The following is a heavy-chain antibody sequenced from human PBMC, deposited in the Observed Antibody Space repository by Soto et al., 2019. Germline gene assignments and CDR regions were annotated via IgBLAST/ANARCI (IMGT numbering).Heavy chain of an antibody. CDR2: INRDGTGT. D-gene: IGHD3-3*01. J-gene: IGHJ4*02. Sequence: GGSLRLCCAASGFTFSTYWMHWVRQAPGKGLVWVSRINRDGTGTTYAESVKGRFTISRDNTKNTLYLQMNSLRVEDTAVYYCGPLGNFGVVMGHWGQGTLVTVSS. V-gene: IGHV3-74*03. CDR1: GFTFSTYW. CDR3: GPLGNFGVVMGH.